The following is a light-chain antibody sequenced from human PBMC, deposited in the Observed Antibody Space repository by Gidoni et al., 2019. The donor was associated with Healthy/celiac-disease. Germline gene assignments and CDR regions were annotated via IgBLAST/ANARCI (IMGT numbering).Light chain of an antibody. CDR2: GAS. CDR1: QSVSSSY. J-gene: IGKJ4*01. Sequence: IVLPQSPGTLSLSPGERATLSCRASQSVSSSYFAWYQQKPGQAPRHLIYGASSRATGIPDRFSGSGSGTDFTLTISRLEPEDFAVYYCQQYGSSPRLTFGGGTKVEIK. CDR3: QQYGSSPRLT. V-gene: IGKV3-20*01.